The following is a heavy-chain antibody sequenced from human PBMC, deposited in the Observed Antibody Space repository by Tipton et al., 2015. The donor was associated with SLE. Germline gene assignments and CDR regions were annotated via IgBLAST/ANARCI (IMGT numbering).Heavy chain of an antibody. CDR3: ASGDGYDFGNGDYFDY. V-gene: IGHV4-4*07. Sequence: TLSLTCTVSGDSISNYYWSWIRQSAGKGLEWMGRFYLGGTTSYNPSFKSRVTMSADTSKNQFSLKLNSVTAADTAIYYCASGDGYDFGNGDYFDYWGQGTLVTVSS. J-gene: IGHJ4*02. CDR1: GDSISNYY. CDR2: FYLGGTT. D-gene: IGHD3/OR15-3a*01.